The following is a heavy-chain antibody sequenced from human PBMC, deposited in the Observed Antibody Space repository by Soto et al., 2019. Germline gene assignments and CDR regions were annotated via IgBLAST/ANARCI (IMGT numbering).Heavy chain of an antibody. J-gene: IGHJ4*02. CDR1: GGSISSYY. V-gene: IGHV4-59*08. D-gene: IGHD3-3*01. Sequence: QVQLQASGPGLVKPSETLSLTCTVSGGSISSYYWSWIRQPPGKGLEWIGYIYYSGSTNYNPSLKGRVNVSVDTSKIQFSLKLSSVTAADTAVYYCASGSDFWSGYSSCFDYWGQGTLFTVSS. CDR2: IYYSGST. CDR3: ASGSDFWSGYSSCFDY.